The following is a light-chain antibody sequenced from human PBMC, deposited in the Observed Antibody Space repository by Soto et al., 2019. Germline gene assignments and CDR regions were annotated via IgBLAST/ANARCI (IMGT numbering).Light chain of an antibody. Sequence: DIQVTQSPSTLSGSVGDRVTITCRASQTISSWLAWYQQKPGKAPKLLIYKASTLKSGVPSRFSGSGSGTEFTLTISSLQPDDFATYYCQHYNSYSEAFXQGTKVDIK. J-gene: IGKJ1*01. CDR1: QTISSW. CDR2: KAS. CDR3: QHYNSYSEA. V-gene: IGKV1-5*03.